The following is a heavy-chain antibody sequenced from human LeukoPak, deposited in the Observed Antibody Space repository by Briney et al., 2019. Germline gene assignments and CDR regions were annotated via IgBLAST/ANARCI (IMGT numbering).Heavy chain of an antibody. D-gene: IGHD3-10*01. Sequence: GGSLRLSCAASGFTFSSYGMHWVRQAPGKGLEWAAFIDYDGTNEYYADSVKGRFTISRDNFKNTLYLQMNSLRVEDTALYYCVNSGFDPWGQGTLVTVSS. CDR1: GFTFSSYG. V-gene: IGHV3-30*02. J-gene: IGHJ5*02. CDR2: IDYDGTNE. CDR3: VNSGFDP.